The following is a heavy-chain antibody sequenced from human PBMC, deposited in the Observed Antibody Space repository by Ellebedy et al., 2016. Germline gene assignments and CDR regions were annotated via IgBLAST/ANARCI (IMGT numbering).Heavy chain of an antibody. CDR2: IYYSGST. J-gene: IGHJ3*02. D-gene: IGHD2-2*01. V-gene: IGHV4-39*01. Sequence: SETLSLTCTVSGGSISSSSYYWGWIRQPPGKGLEWIGNIYYSGSTYYNPSLKSRVTISVDTSRNQFSLQLSSVTAADTAVYYCARPSTTRAFDIWGQGTMVTVSS. CDR1: GGSISSSSYY. CDR3: ARPSTTRAFDI.